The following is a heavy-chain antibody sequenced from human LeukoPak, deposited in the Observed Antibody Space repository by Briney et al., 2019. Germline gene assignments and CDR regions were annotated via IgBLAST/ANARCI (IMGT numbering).Heavy chain of an antibody. D-gene: IGHD1-14*01. V-gene: IGHV4-4*02. J-gene: IGHJ4*02. CDR1: GGSISRGNW. CDR2: NYHSGST. CDR3: ARDRGPTGCDFDY. Sequence: SGTLSLTCAVSGGSISRGNWWSWVRQPPGKGLEWIGENYHSGSTNYNPSLKSRDTISVDKSKNQFSLKLSSVTAADTAVYYCARDRGPTGCDFDYWGQGTLVTVSS.